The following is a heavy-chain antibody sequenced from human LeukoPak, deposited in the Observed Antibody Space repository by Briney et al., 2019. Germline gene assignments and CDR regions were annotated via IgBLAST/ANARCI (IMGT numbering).Heavy chain of an antibody. V-gene: IGHV4-59*08. CDR1: GGPISSYY. J-gene: IGHJ4*02. Sequence: SETLSLTCTVSGGPISSYYWSWIRQPPGKGLEWIGYIYYSGSTNYNPSLKSRVTISVDKSKNQFSLKLSSVTAADTAVYYCARLHDYGGNYWGQGTLVTVSS. CDR2: IYYSGST. D-gene: IGHD4-23*01. CDR3: ARLHDYGGNY.